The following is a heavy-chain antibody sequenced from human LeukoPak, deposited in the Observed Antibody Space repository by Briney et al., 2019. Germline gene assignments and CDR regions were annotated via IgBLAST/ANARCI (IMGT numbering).Heavy chain of an antibody. D-gene: IGHD6-13*01. CDR3: ARAAAAAADFDY. CDR2: IYHSGST. Sequence: PSETLSLTCTVSGYSISSGYYWGWIRQPPGKGLEWIGSIYHSGSTYYNPSLKSRVTISVDTSKNQFSLKLSSVTAADTAVYYCARAAAAAADFDYWGQGTLVTVSS. V-gene: IGHV4-38-2*02. J-gene: IGHJ4*02. CDR1: GYSISSGYY.